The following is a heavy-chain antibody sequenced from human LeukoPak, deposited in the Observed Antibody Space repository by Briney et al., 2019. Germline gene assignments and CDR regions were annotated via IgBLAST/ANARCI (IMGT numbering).Heavy chain of an antibody. V-gene: IGHV1-18*01. CDR1: GYTFSSYG. J-gene: IGHJ4*02. CDR3: ARAGPGYYPSTIDY. D-gene: IGHD3-22*01. CDR2: ISAYNGNT. Sequence: ASVKVSFKASGYTFSSYGISWGRQGPGQGLEWMGWISAYNGNTNYAQKLQGRVTMTTDTSTSTAYMELRSLRSDDTAVYYCARAGPGYYPSTIDYWGQGTLVTVSS.